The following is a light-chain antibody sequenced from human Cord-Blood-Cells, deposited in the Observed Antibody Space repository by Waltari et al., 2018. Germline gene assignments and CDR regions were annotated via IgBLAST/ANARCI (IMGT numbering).Light chain of an antibody. V-gene: IGKV4-1*01. CDR2: WAS. CDR1: QSVLYSSNNKNY. CDR3: QQYYSTPPT. J-gene: IGKJ2*01. Sequence: EIVMTQSPAALAVSLGERATINCKSRQSVLYSSNNKNYLAWYQQKPGQPPKLLIYWASTRESGVPDRFSGSGSGTDFTLTISSLQAEDVAVYYCQQYYSTPPTFGQGTKLEIK.